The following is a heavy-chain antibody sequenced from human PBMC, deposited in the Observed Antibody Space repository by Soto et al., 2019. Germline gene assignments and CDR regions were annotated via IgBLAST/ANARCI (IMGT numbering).Heavy chain of an antibody. CDR3: AKDQGIAVSHGID. CDR2: ISNDGSDK. J-gene: IGHJ3*01. CDR1: GFTFNNYG. V-gene: IGHV3-30*18. D-gene: IGHD6-19*01. Sequence: QVQVVESGGGVVQPGRSLRLSCAASGFTFNNYGVHWVCQAPGKGLEWVAVISNDGSDKYYADSVKGRLTISRDNSKNTVYLQMNSPRAEDTAVYYCAKDQGIAVSHGIDWGQGTRVTVSS.